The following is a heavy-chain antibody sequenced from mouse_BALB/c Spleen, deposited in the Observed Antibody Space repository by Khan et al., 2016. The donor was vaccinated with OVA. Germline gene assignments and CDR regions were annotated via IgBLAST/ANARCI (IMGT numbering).Heavy chain of an antibody. CDR3: ARSVTITTVVATAFDY. Sequence: EVKLLESGPGLVKPSQSLSLTCTVTGYSITSDYAWNWIRQFPGNKLEWMGYISYSGRTSYNPSLKSRISITRDTSKNQFFLQLNSVTTEDTATYYCARSVTITTVVATAFDYWGQGTTLTVAS. V-gene: IGHV3-2*02. J-gene: IGHJ2*01. D-gene: IGHD1-1*01. CDR2: ISYSGRT. CDR1: GYSITSDYA.